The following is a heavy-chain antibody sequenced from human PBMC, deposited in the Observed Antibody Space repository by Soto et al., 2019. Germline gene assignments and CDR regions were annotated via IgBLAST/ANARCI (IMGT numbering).Heavy chain of an antibody. CDR2: IYHSGST. V-gene: IGHV4-4*02. CDR1: SFYISRINL. CDR3: ARAIFGVVTDYYYMDV. J-gene: IGHJ6*03. D-gene: IGHD3-3*01. Sequence: SETKSLAYAFSSFYISRINLLIWVQKPPGKGLEWIGEIYHSGSTNYNPSLKSRVTISVDKSKNQFSLKLSSVTAADTAVYYCARAIFGVVTDYYYMDVCGKGTTVTVSS.